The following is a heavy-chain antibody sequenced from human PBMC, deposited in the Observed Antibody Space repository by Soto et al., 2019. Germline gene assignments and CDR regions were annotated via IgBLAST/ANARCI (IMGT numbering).Heavy chain of an antibody. Sequence: EVQLVESGGGLVQPGGSLRLSGAACGFTFSSYWMSWVREAPGKGLEWVANIKQDGREKYYVDSVKGRFTISRDNAKNALYLQMNSLRAEDTAVYYCARDPVTMVRGAYYYYYGMDVWGQGTTVTVSS. D-gene: IGHD3-10*01. CDR3: ARDPVTMVRGAYYYYYGMDV. V-gene: IGHV3-7*01. J-gene: IGHJ6*02. CDR1: GFTFSSYW. CDR2: IKQDGREK.